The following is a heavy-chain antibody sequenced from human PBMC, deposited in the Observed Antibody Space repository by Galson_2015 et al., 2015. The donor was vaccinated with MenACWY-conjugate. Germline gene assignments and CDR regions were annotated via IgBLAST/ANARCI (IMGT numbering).Heavy chain of an antibody. Sequence: SLRLSCAASRFPFSTYGMHWVRQAPGLGLEWVATISYSGVNEYYADSVKGRFTVSRDNSNNTMYLQMSSLRAEDTAVYFCVRAADGAMVLPVDVFDLWGQGTLVTVSS. CDR2: ISYSGVNE. J-gene: IGHJ3*01. D-gene: IGHD3-10*01. V-gene: IGHV3-30*03. CDR3: VRAADGAMVLPVDVFDL. CDR1: RFPFSTYG.